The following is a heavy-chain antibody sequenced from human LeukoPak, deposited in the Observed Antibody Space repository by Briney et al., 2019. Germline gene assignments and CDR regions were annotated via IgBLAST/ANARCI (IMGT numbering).Heavy chain of an antibody. CDR2: INPNSGGT. J-gene: IGHJ4*02. CDR3: ARAPRYCSSTSCYSPFDY. V-gene: IGHV1-2*04. CDR1: GYTFTGYY. D-gene: IGHD2-2*01. Sequence: ASVKVSCKASGYTFTGYYMHWVRLAPGQGLEWMGWINPNSGGTNYAQKFQGWVTMTRDTSISTAYMELSRLRSDDTAVYYCARAPRYCSSTSCYSPFDYWGQGTLVTVSS.